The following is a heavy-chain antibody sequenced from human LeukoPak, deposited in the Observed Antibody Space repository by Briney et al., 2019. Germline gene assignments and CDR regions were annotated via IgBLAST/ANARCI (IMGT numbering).Heavy chain of an antibody. CDR2: ISSSGSTI. CDR3: ARLGPRDSYNFRD. Sequence: GGSLRLSCAASGFTFSSYEMNWVRQAPGKGLEWVAYISSSGSTICYADSVKGRFTISRDNAKNSLSLQMNSLRAEDTAVYYCARLGPRDSYNFRDWGQGTLVTVSS. V-gene: IGHV3-48*03. D-gene: IGHD5-24*01. CDR1: GFTFSSYE. J-gene: IGHJ4*02.